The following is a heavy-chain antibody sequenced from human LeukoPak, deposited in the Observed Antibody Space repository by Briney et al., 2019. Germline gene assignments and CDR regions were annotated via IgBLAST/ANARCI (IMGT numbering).Heavy chain of an antibody. CDR2: INHSGST. V-gene: IGHV4-34*01. CDR1: GFTFSNAW. D-gene: IGHD3-22*01. Sequence: GSLRLSCAASGFTFSNAWMSWVRQPPGKGLEWIGEINHSGSTNYNPSLKSRVTISVDTSKNQFSLKLSSVTAADTAVYYCARGTSDYYDSSGPQYWGQGTLVTVSS. CDR3: ARGTSDYYDSSGPQY. J-gene: IGHJ4*02.